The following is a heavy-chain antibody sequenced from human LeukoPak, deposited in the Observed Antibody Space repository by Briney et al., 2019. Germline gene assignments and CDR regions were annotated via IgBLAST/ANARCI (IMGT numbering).Heavy chain of an antibody. CDR1: GFTFSSYS. J-gene: IGHJ6*02. D-gene: IGHD3-22*01. V-gene: IGHV3-48*01. Sequence: PGGSLRLSCAASGFTFSSYSMNWVRQAPGKGLEWVSYISSSSSAIYYADSVKGRFTISRDNAKNSLYLQMNSLRAEDTAVYYCAREIRGYYDNSGTYGMDVWGQGTTVTVSS. CDR3: AREIRGYYDNSGTYGMDV. CDR2: ISSSSSAI.